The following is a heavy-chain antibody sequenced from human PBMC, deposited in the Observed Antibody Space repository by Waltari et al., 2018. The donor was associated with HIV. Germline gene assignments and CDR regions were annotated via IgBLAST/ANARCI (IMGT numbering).Heavy chain of an antibody. D-gene: IGHD3-16*01. J-gene: IGHJ4*02. CDR3: ASARETMGVDFAF. V-gene: IGHV1-69*08. Sequence: QVQLVQSGPEVRKPGSSVKVSCKASGGAFISYSINWVRQAPGQGLEWVGRIIPMAATSNKAQEFQGRVTITADPSTSTAYMELTSLRSEDTAVYYCASARETMGVDFAFWGQGTLVNVSS. CDR2: IIPMAATS. CDR1: GGAFISYS.